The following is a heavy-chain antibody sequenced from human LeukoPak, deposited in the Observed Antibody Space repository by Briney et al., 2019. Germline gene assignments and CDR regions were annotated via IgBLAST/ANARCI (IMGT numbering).Heavy chain of an antibody. V-gene: IGHV4-34*01. CDR3: ARARIAAARRTYYFDY. D-gene: IGHD6-13*01. J-gene: IGHJ4*02. CDR2: INHSGST. Sequence: SETLSLTCAVYGGSFSGYYWSWIRQPPGKGLEWIGEINHSGSTNYNPSLKSRVTISVDTSKNQFSPKLSSVTAADTAVYYCARARIAAARRTYYFDYWGQGTLVTVSS. CDR1: GGSFSGYY.